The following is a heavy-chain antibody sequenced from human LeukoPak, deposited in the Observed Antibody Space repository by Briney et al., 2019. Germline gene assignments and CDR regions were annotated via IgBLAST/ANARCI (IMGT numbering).Heavy chain of an antibody. CDR2: IIPIFGTA. Sequence: ASVKVSCKASGGTFSSYAISWVRQAPGQGLEWMGGIIPIFGTANYAQKFQGRVTITADKSTSTAYMELSSLRSEDTAVYYCATPAVAGTASHYDFDYWGQGTLVTVSS. CDR3: ATPAVAGTASHYDFDY. J-gene: IGHJ4*02. D-gene: IGHD6-19*01. V-gene: IGHV1-69*06. CDR1: GGTFSSYA.